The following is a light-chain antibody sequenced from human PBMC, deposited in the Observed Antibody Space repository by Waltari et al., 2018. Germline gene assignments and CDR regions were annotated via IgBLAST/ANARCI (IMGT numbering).Light chain of an antibody. CDR2: DAS. CDR3: QQFNSYSSVT. J-gene: IGKJ5*01. V-gene: IGKV1-5*01. CDR1: QSISSW. Sequence: DIQMTHSPSTLSASVGDRVTITCRASQSISSWLAWYQQKPGKAPKLLIYDASTLPSGVPSRFSGSGSGTEFTLTISSLQPDDFATYYCQQFNSYSSVTFGQGTRLEIQ.